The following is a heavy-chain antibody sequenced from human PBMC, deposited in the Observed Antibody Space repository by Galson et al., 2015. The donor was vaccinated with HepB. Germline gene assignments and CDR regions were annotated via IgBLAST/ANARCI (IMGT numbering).Heavy chain of an antibody. CDR3: AREPSRPAGYSSSWYRIDP. CDR1: GFTFDDYG. Sequence: SLRLSCAASGFTFDDYGMSWVRQAPGKGLEWVSGINWNGGSTGYADSVKGRFTISRDNAKNSLYLQMNSLRAEDTALYYCAREPSRPAGYSSSWYRIDPWGQGTLVTVSS. V-gene: IGHV3-20*04. D-gene: IGHD6-13*01. J-gene: IGHJ5*02. CDR2: INWNGGST.